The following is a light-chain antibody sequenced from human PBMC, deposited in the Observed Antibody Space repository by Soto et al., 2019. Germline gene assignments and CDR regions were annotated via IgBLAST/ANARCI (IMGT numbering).Light chain of an antibody. Sequence: QSVLTQPPSVSAAPRQRVTISCSGSSSNIGNNAVNWYQQLPGKAPKLLIYYDDLLPSGVSDRFSGSKSGTSASLAISGLQSEDEADYYCAAWDDSLNGHVFGTGTKLPS. V-gene: IGLV1-36*01. CDR3: AAWDDSLNGHV. CDR1: SSNIGNNA. J-gene: IGLJ1*01. CDR2: YDD.